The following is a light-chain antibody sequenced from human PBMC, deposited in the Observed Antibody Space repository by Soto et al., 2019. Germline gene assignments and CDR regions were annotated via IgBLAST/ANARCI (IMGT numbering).Light chain of an antibody. J-gene: IGKJ2*01. CDR1: QNITSY. CDR2: AAS. V-gene: IGKV1-39*01. Sequence: DIQMTQSPSSLSASVGDRVTITCRASQNITSYLNWYQQNPGKAPNLLIYAASSLQSGVPSRFSGSGSGTDFTLTISSLQPEDFATYSCQQSYTTPTFGQGTKVEIK. CDR3: QQSYTTPT.